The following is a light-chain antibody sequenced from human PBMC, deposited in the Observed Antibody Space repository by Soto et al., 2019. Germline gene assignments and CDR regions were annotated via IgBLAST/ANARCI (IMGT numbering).Light chain of an antibody. CDR3: QQYSSSPPT. Sequence: EIVLTQSPATLSLSPGERATLSCRASQSLSSNFLAWYQQKPGQPPRLLIYDSSTRATAIPARFSASGSGTDFTLTISKVESEDSAVYYCQQYSSSPPTFGQGTKVDIK. CDR1: QSLSSNF. CDR2: DSS. V-gene: IGKV3-20*01. J-gene: IGKJ1*01.